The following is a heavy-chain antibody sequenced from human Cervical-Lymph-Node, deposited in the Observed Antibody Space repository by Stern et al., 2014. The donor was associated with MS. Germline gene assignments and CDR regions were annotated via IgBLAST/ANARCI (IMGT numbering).Heavy chain of an antibody. Sequence: QVQLVQSGAEVKKPGASVKVSCKVSGYTLNDLSLHWVRQAPGEGLEWMGGSSPEDGETIVAQGLQGRVTVTEDTSTDTAYMELSSLRSEDTAVYYCASAVTGLTYSFHALDVWGQGTTVTVSS. CDR3: ASAVTGLTYSFHALDV. D-gene: IGHD6-19*01. CDR1: GYTLNDLS. J-gene: IGHJ6*02. V-gene: IGHV1-24*01. CDR2: SSPEDGET.